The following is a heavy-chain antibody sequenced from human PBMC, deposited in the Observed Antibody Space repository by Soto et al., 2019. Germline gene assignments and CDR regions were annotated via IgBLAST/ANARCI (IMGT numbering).Heavy chain of an antibody. Sequence: QLQLQESGPGLVKPSETLSLTCTVSGGSISSSSYYWGWIRQPPGKGVEWIGSIYYRGSTYYKPSLKSRVTISVDTSKNRFSLKLSSVTAADTAVYYCARREGLLYYFDYWGQGTLVTVSS. D-gene: IGHD2-21*01. CDR3: ARREGLLYYFDY. CDR1: GGSISSSSYY. J-gene: IGHJ4*02. V-gene: IGHV4-39*01. CDR2: IYYRGST.